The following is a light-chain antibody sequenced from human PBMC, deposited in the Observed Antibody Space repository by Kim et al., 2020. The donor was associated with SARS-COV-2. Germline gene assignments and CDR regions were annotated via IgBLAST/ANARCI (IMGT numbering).Light chain of an antibody. V-gene: IGLV3-1*01. J-gene: IGLJ3*02. CDR1: KLGDKY. CDR2: QDT. CDR3: QAWDSNTWV. Sequence: SYELTQPPSVSVSPGQTASITCSGDKLGDKYACWYQQKSGQSPVLVIYQDTKRPSGTPERFSGSNSGDTATLTISGTQAMDEADYYCQAWDSNTWVFGGGTKLTVL.